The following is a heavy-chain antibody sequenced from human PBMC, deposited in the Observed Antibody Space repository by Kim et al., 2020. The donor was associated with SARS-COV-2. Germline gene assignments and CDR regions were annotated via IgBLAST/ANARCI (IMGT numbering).Heavy chain of an antibody. D-gene: IGHD1-1*01. Sequence: SVKVSCKASGGTFSSYAISWVRQAPGQGLEWMGRIIPILGIANYTQKFQGRVTITADKSTSTAYMELSSLRSEDTAVYYCARAFSPSNWSYYYYYGMDVWGQGTTVTVSS. CDR1: GGTFSSYA. CDR2: IIPILGIA. J-gene: IGHJ6*02. CDR3: ARAFSPSNWSYYYYYGMDV. V-gene: IGHV1-69*04.